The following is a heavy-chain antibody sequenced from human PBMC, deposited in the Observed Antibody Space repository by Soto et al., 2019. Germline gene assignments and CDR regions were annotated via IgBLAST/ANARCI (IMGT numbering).Heavy chain of an antibody. Sequence: SETLSLTCTVSGGSISSSSYYWGWIRQPPGKGLEWIGSIYYSGSTYYNPSLKSRVTISVDTSKNQFSLKLSSVTAADTAVYYCARHGIAAAGTQGSGYYSFDPWVQGTLVT. D-gene: IGHD6-13*01. CDR3: ARHGIAAAGTQGSGYYSFDP. CDR2: IYYSGST. V-gene: IGHV4-39*01. CDR1: GGSISSSSYY. J-gene: IGHJ5*02.